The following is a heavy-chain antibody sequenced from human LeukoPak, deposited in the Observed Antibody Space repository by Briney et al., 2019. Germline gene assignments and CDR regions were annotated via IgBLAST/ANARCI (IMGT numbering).Heavy chain of an antibody. CDR1: GGSISSYY. D-gene: IGHD4-17*01. Sequence: SETLSLTCTVSGGSISSYYWSWIRQPPGKGLERIGYIYYSGSTNYNPSLKSRVTISVDTSKNQFSLKLSSVTAADTAVYYCARGRTVTTHWGQGTLVTVSS. V-gene: IGHV4-59*01. CDR3: ARGRTVTTH. CDR2: IYYSGST. J-gene: IGHJ4*02.